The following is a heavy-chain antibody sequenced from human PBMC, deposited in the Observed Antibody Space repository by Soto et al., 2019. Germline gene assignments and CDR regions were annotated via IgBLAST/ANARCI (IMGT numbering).Heavy chain of an antibody. CDR1: GGSISSYY. CDR2: IYYSGST. J-gene: IGHJ6*02. V-gene: IGHV4-59*01. D-gene: IGHD2-2*01. Sequence: PSETLSLTCTVSGGSISSYYWSWIRQPPGKGLEWIGYIYYSGSTNYNPSLKSRVTISVDTSKNQFSLKLSSVTAADTAVYYCARDGLVVPAAINIYGMDVWGQGTTVTVS. CDR3: ARDGLVVPAAINIYGMDV.